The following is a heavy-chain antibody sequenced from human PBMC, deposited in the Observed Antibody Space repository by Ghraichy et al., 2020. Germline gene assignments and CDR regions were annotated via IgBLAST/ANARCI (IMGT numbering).Heavy chain of an antibody. D-gene: IGHD6-13*01. V-gene: IGHV4-61*01. CDR1: GGSVSSGSYY. CDR3: ARDCGYSSSWYWFDP. Sequence: SETLSLTCTVSGGSVSSGSYYWSWIRQPPGKGLEWIGYIYYSGSTNYNPSLKSRVTISVDTSKNQFSLKLSSVTAADTAVYYCARDCGYSSSWYWFDPWGQGTLVTVSS. J-gene: IGHJ5*02. CDR2: IYYSGST.